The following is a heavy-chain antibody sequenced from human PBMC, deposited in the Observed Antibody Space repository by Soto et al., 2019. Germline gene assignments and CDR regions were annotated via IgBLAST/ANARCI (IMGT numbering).Heavy chain of an antibody. Sequence: GGSLRLSCAASGFTFSSYAMSWVRQAPGKGLEWVSAISGSGGSTYYADSVKGRFTISRDNSKNTLYLQMNSLRAEDTAVYYCAKDKLSTLAEYFQHWGQGTLVTVSA. CDR1: GFTFSSYA. D-gene: IGHD3-16*01. V-gene: IGHV3-23*01. J-gene: IGHJ1*01. CDR3: AKDKLSTLAEYFQH. CDR2: ISGSGGST.